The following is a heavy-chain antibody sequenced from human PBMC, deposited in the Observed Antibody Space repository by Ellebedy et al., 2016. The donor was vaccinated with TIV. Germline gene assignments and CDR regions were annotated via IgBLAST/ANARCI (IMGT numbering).Heavy chain of an antibody. D-gene: IGHD2-2*02. V-gene: IGHV1-69*13. Sequence: SVKVSCXASGGTFSSYAISWVRQAPGQGLEWMGGIIPIFGTANYAQKFQGRVTITADESTSTAYMELSSLRSEDTAVYYCARKRSAAISFDYWGQGTLVTVSS. CDR3: ARKRSAAISFDY. CDR2: IIPIFGTA. J-gene: IGHJ4*02. CDR1: GGTFSSYA.